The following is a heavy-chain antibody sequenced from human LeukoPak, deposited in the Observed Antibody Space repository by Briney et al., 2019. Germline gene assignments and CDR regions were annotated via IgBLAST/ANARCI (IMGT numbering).Heavy chain of an antibody. Sequence: GGSLRLSCAASGFTFSSYAMSWVRQAPGKGLEWVSAISGSGGSTYYADSVKGRFTISRDNSKNTLYLQMNSLRAEDTAVYYCARVGDDFWSGYFTPQFNYWGQGTLVTVSS. CDR2: ISGSGGST. D-gene: IGHD3-3*01. CDR1: GFTFSSYA. V-gene: IGHV3-23*01. CDR3: ARVGDDFWSGYFTPQFNY. J-gene: IGHJ4*02.